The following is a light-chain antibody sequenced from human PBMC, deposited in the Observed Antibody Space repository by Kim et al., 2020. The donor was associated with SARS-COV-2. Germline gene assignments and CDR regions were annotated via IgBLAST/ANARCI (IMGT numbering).Light chain of an antibody. CDR2: QHN. V-gene: IGLV1-44*01. CDR1: DSNIGYYP. Sequence: QSVLTQPPSASATPGQTVTISCSGSDSNIGYYPVDWYQQFPGTAPRLLIHQHNQRPSGVTDRFSGSKSGTSASLAISGLQSDDEADYYCASWDASLNALVFGGGTQLTVL. J-gene: IGLJ3*02. CDR3: ASWDASLNALV.